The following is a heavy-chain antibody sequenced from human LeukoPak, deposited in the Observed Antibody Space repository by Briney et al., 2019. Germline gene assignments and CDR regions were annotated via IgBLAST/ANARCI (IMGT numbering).Heavy chain of an antibody. V-gene: IGHV1-69*13. J-gene: IGHJ6*02. CDR1: GYTFTDYY. CDR2: IIPIFGTA. CDR3: ARGVTMVRGVLDYYGMDV. Sequence: ASVKVSCKASGYTFTDYYMHCVRQAPGQGLEWMGGIIPIFGTANYAQKFQGRVTITADESTSTAYMELSSLRSEDTAVYYCARGVTMVRGVLDYYGMDVWGQGTTVTVSS. D-gene: IGHD3-10*01.